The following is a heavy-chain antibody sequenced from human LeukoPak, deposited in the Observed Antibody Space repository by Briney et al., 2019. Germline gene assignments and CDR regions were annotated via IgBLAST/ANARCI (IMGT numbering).Heavy chain of an antibody. CDR1: GFTISNYA. J-gene: IGHJ4*02. D-gene: IGHD3-10*01. CDR3: AKDSAHSYYYCSGSYYQF. V-gene: IGHV3-23*01. Sequence: GGSLRLSCSASGFTISNYAMIWVRQAPGRGLEWVSAVSGGGDSTYYADSVKGRFTISRDNSRNTVYLQMSSLRAEDTALYYCAKDSAHSYYYCSGSYYQFWAQGTLVTVSS. CDR2: VSGGGDST.